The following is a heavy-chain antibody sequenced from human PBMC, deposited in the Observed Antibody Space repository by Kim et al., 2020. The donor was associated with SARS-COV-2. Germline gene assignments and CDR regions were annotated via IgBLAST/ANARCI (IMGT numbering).Heavy chain of an antibody. J-gene: IGHJ6*02. CDR1: GFTFSSYA. V-gene: IGHV3-30*04. CDR2: ISYDGSNK. CDR3: ARGQPYYGMDV. Sequence: GGSLRLSCAASGFTFSSYAMHWVRQAPGKGLEWVAVISYDGSNKYYADSVKGRFTISRDNSKNTLYLQMNSLRAEDTAVYYCARGQPYYGMDVWGQGTTVTVSS.